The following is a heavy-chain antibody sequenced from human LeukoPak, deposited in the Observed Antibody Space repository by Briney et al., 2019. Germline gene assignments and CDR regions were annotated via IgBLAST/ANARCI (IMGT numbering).Heavy chain of an antibody. D-gene: IGHD3-16*01. CDR1: GFTFNSYA. CDR2: ISGSGDRT. Sequence: GGSLRLPCAASGFTFNSYAMSWVCQAPGKGLEWVSAISGSGDRTYSADSVKGRFTISRDNSKNTLYLQMNSLRPDDTAVYYCAKDGGEHWFDPWGQGTLVTVPS. V-gene: IGHV3-23*01. CDR3: AKDGGEHWFDP. J-gene: IGHJ5*02.